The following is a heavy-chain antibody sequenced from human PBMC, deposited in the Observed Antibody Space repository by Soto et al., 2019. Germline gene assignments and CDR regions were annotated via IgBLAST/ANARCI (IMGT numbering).Heavy chain of an antibody. J-gene: IGHJ4*02. Sequence: PGGSLILSCAASGFTFSSYSMNWVRQAPGKGLEWVSSISSSSSYIYYADSVKGRFTISRDNAKNSLYLQMNSLRAEDTAVYYCARAVEAVAGVDYWGQGTLVTVSS. CDR3: ARAVEAVAGVDY. D-gene: IGHD6-19*01. CDR1: GFTFSSYS. V-gene: IGHV3-21*01. CDR2: ISSSSSYI.